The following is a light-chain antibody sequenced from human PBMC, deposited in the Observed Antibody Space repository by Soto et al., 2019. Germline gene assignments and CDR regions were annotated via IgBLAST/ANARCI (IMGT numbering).Light chain of an antibody. V-gene: IGKV3-20*01. Sequence: EVVLTQSPDTLSLSPVERATRSCMASQTVSRNYLAWYQQKPGQAPRLLIYGASSRATAIPDRYSGSGSGTDFTLTICGREPEDFAVYYGQRYGRSHLMYTFGQATKLEIK. CDR2: GAS. CDR1: QTVSRNY. J-gene: IGKJ2*01. CDR3: QRYGRSHLMYT.